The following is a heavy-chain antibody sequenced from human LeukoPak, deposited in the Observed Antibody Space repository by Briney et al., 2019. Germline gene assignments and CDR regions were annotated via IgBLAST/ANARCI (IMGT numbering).Heavy chain of an antibody. CDR1: GFTFSSYA. D-gene: IGHD3-22*01. CDR3: ARDTRYDSSGYYVPYYYYMDV. Sequence: GGSLRLSCAASGFTFSSYAMSWVRQAPGKGLEWVSAISGSGGSTYYADSVKGRFTISKDNAKNSLYLQMNSLRAEDTAVYYCARDTRYDSSGYYVPYYYYMDVWGKGTTVTVSS. V-gene: IGHV3-23*01. CDR2: ISGSGGST. J-gene: IGHJ6*03.